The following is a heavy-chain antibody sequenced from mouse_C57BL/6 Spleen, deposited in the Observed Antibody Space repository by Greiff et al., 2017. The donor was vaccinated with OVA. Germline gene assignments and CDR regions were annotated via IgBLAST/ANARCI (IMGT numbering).Heavy chain of an antibody. CDR1: GYTFTSYW. Sequence: QVQLQQPGAELVKPGASVKLSCKASGYTFTSYWMHWVKQRPGQGLEWIGMIHPNSGSTNYNEKFKSKATLTVDKSSSTAYMQLSSLTSEDSAVDYCARGRRSYYYAMDYWGQGTSVTVSS. CDR2: IHPNSGST. V-gene: IGHV1-64*01. CDR3: ARGRRSYYYAMDY. J-gene: IGHJ4*01.